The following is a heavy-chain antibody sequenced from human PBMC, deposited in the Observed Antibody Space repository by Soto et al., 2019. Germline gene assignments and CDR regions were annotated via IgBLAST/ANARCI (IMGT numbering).Heavy chain of an antibody. CDR3: ARQGFGELHGLVDV. D-gene: IGHD3-10*01. CDR2: INYSGGT. V-gene: IGHV4-59*08. Sequence: QVQLQESGPRLVKPSETLSLTCTVSGGSLRSYYCSWFRQPPGKGLEWVGYINYSGGTFYNPSLKSRVTMSEDTSNNQYSLMVNSVTATDTAGYYCARQGFGELHGLVDVWGQGTTVTVSS. CDR1: GGSLRSYY. J-gene: IGHJ6*02.